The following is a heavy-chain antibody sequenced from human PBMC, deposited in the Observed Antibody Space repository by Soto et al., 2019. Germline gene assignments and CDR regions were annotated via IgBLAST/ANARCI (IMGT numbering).Heavy chain of an antibody. Sequence: SVKVSCKASGGTFSSYAISWVRQAPGQGLEWMGGIIPIFGTANYAQKFQGRVTITADESTSTAYMELSSLRSEDTAVYYCARDPSEIFGVVIIRAFDIWGQGTMVTVSS. J-gene: IGHJ3*02. CDR3: ARDPSEIFGVVIIRAFDI. CDR2: IIPIFGTA. CDR1: GGTFSSYA. D-gene: IGHD3-3*01. V-gene: IGHV1-69*13.